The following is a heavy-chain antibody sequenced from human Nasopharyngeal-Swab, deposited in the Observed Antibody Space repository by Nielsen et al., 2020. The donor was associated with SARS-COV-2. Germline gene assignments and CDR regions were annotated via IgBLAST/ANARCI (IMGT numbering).Heavy chain of an antibody. D-gene: IGHD2-15*01. CDR3: ARDSTPVYYFYYMDV. CDR1: GGSISSYY. Sequence: SENMSLTCTVSGGSISSYYWSWIRQPPGKGLEWIGYIYYSGSTNYNPSLKRRVTISVDTSKNQFSLKLSSVTAADTAVYYCARDSTPVYYFYYMDVWGKGTTVTVSS. J-gene: IGHJ6*03. CDR2: IYYSGST. V-gene: IGHV4-59*01.